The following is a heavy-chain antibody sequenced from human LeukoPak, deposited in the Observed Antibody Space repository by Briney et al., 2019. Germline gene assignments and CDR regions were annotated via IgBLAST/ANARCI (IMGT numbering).Heavy chain of an antibody. V-gene: IGHV3-11*05. CDR3: VRDMDV. Sequence: GGSLRLSCAASGFTFSDYYMTWIRRAPGKGLEWDSYISTTSGFTNYADSVRGRFTISRDNAKNSLFLQMNSLRAEDTAVYFCVRDMDVWAQGTTVTVSS. J-gene: IGHJ6*02. CDR1: GFTFSDYY. CDR2: ISTTSGFT.